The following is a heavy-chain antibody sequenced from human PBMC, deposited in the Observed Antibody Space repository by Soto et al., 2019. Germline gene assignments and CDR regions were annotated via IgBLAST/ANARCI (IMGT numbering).Heavy chain of an antibody. CDR2: LYSGST. J-gene: IGHJ4*02. CDR3: ARRGSGHTFDY. V-gene: IGHV4-39*01. CDR1: GASISRGGFH. D-gene: IGHD3-10*01. Sequence: QLQLQESGPGLVKPSETLSLTCAVSGASISRGGFHWGWIRQPPGQGLEWIGSLYSGSTYYNPSLKSRVTRSAATSKSEFSLRLTSVTAADTAVYYCARRGSGHTFDYWGQGTLVTVSS.